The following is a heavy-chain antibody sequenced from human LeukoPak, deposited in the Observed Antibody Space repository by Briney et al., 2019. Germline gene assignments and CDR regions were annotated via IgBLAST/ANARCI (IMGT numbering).Heavy chain of an antibody. D-gene: IGHD6-19*01. CDR2: FSPGGST. V-gene: IGHV4-59*03. CDR3: ARRYGSGWVFDS. J-gene: IGHJ4*02. CDR1: GASISSYF. Sequence: PSETLSLTCKVSGASISSYFWSWIRQPPGKGLEWIGYFSPGGSTKYNPSLRSRVTILEDTAKNQLSLKLTSVTPADTAVYFCARRYGSGWVFDSWGRGTLVTVSS.